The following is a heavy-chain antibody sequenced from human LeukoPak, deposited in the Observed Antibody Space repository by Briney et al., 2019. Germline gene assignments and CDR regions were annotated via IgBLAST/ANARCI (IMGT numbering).Heavy chain of an antibody. CDR1: GGTFSSYA. V-gene: IGHV1-69*05. J-gene: IGHJ5*02. CDR3: ARDWITYYYDSSGYYYGNWFDP. Sequence: ASVKVSCKASGGTFSSYAISWVRQAPGQGLEWMGGIIPIFGTANYAQKFQGRVTITTDESTSTAYMELSSLRSEDTAVYYCARDWITYYYDSSGYYYGNWFDPWGQGTLVTVSS. D-gene: IGHD3-22*01. CDR2: IIPIFGTA.